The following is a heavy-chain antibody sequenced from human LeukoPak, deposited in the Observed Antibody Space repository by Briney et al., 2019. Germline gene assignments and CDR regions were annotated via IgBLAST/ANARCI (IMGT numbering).Heavy chain of an antibody. CDR3: ARDPGYSYGNYYFDY. Sequence: GGSLRLSCAASGFTFSSYSMNWVRQAPGKGLEWVSSISSSSSYIYYADSVKGRFTISRDNAKNSLYLQMNSLRAEDTAVYYCARDPGYSYGNYYFDYWGQGTLVTVSS. J-gene: IGHJ4*02. D-gene: IGHD5-18*01. CDR2: ISSSSSYI. V-gene: IGHV3-21*01. CDR1: GFTFSSYS.